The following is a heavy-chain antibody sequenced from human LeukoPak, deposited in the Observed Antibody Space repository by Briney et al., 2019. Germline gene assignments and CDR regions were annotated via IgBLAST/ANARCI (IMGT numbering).Heavy chain of an antibody. D-gene: IGHD6-19*01. V-gene: IGHV3-30*18. Sequence: GGSLRLSCAASGFTFSTYGLHWVRQAPGKGLEWVTLISYDGNNKDYADSVKGRFTTSRDNSKNMMYLQMNSLRAEDAAVYYCAKDGGSGWYYLDYWGQGTRVTVSS. CDR1: GFTFSTYG. J-gene: IGHJ4*02. CDR3: AKDGGSGWYYLDY. CDR2: ISYDGNNK.